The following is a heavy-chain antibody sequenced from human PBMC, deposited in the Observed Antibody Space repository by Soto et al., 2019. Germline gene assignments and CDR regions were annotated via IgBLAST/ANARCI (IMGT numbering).Heavy chain of an antibody. CDR1: GGSFSGYY. D-gene: IGHD2-2*01. Sequence: SETLSLTCAVYGGSFSGYYWSWIRQPPGKGLEWIGEINHSGSTNYNPSLKSRVTISVDTSKNQFSLKLSSVTAADTAVYYCARGATFYCSSSSCYGAGANYYYYGMDVWGQGTTVTVYS. J-gene: IGHJ6*02. CDR3: ARGATFYCSSSSCYGAGANYYYYGMDV. CDR2: INHSGST. V-gene: IGHV4-34*01.